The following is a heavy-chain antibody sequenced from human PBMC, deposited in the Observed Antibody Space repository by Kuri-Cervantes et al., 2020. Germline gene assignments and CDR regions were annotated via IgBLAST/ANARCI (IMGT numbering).Heavy chain of an antibody. Sequence: GGSLRLSCAASGLTFSSYWMHWVRQAPGKGLVWVSRINSDGSSTSYADSVKGRFTISRDFAKNSLYLQMNNLRVEDTAMYYCSRDEEWGQGTLVTVSS. J-gene: IGHJ4*01. CDR2: INSDGSST. CDR1: GLTFSSYW. V-gene: IGHV3-74*01. CDR3: SRDEE.